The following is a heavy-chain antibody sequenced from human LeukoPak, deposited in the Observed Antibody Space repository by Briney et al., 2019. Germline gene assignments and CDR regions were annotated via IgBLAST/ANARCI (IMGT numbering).Heavy chain of an antibody. J-gene: IGHJ4*02. V-gene: IGHV3-23*01. CDR2: INAPGGTT. CDR1: GFTFSSYA. CDR3: ATLPPGRGTNDY. Sequence: GGSLRLSCAASGFTFSSYAMSWVRQAPGKGLEWVSLINAPGGTTYYADSVKGRFTISRDNSNNTLYLQMNSLRAEDTAVYYCATLPPGRGTNDYWGQGTLVTVSS. D-gene: IGHD1-26*01.